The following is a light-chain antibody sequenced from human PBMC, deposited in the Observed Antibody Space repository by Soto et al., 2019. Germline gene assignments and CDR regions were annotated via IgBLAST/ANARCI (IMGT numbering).Light chain of an antibody. CDR1: QSISSY. CDR3: QQSYSTPST. V-gene: IGKV1-39*01. Sequence: DIQMTQSPSSLSASVGDRVTITCRASQSISSYLNWYQQKPGKAPKLLIYAASSLHSGLPSRFSGSGSGTDFTFTISSLQPEDFATYYCQQSYSTPSTFGPGTKVDIK. J-gene: IGKJ3*01. CDR2: AAS.